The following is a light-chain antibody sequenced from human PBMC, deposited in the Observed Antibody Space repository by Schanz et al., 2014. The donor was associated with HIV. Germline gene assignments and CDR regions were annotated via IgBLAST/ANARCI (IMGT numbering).Light chain of an antibody. CDR1: QSSSTY. Sequence: EIVMTQSPVTLSVSPGERATLSCRASQSSSTYLAWYQHKPGQAPRLLIYGASTRATGIPDRFRGSGSGTDFTLTISRLEPEDFAVYYCQQFSGSPFTVGPGTKVDIK. V-gene: IGKV3-20*01. J-gene: IGKJ3*01. CDR3: QQFSGSPFT. CDR2: GAS.